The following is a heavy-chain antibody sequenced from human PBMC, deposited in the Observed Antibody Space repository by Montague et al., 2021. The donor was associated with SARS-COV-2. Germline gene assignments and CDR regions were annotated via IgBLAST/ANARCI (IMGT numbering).Heavy chain of an antibody. J-gene: IGHJ3*02. D-gene: IGHD3-22*01. Sequence: SLRLSCAASGFTFSSYGMHWVRQAPGKGLEWAAVIWYDGSNKYYADSVKGRFTISRDNSKNTLYLQMNSLRAEDTAVYYCARDGITMIVESAFDIWGQGT. CDR2: IWYDGSNK. CDR3: ARDGITMIVESAFDI. CDR1: GFTFSSYG. V-gene: IGHV3-33*01.